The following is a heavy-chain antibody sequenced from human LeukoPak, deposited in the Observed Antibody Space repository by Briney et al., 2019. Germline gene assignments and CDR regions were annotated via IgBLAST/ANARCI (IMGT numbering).Heavy chain of an antibody. Sequence: SETLSLTCAVYGGSFSGYYWSWIRQPPGKGLEWIGEINHSGSTNYNPSLKSRVTISVDTSKNQFSLKLSSVTAADTAVYYCARARSYDFWSGYRSKSFDPWGQGTLVTVSS. CDR1: GGSFSGYY. CDR2: INHSGST. CDR3: ARARSYDFWSGYRSKSFDP. V-gene: IGHV4-34*01. D-gene: IGHD3-3*01. J-gene: IGHJ5*02.